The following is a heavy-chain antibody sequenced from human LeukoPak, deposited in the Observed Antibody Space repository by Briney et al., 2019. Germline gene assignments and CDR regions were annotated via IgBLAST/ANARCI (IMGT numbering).Heavy chain of an antibody. CDR2: ISYDGSNK. J-gene: IGHJ4*02. CDR1: GFTFSSYA. CDR3: ARGDGIDY. Sequence: GRSLRLSCAASGFTFSSYAMHWVRQAPGKGLEWVAVISYDGSNKYYADSVKGRFTISRDNSKNTLYLQMNSLRAEDTAVYYCARGDGIDYWGQGTLVTVSS. D-gene: IGHD1-26*01. V-gene: IGHV3-30*04.